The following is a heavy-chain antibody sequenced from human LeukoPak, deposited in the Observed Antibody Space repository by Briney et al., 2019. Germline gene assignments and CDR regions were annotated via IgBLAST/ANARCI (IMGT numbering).Heavy chain of an antibody. V-gene: IGHV5-51*01. CDR1: GYNFTSYW. CDR3: ARLPRDDSSGELDY. D-gene: IGHD3-22*01. CDR2: IYPGDSDT. J-gene: IGHJ4*02. Sequence: GESLKISCKGSGYNFTSYWIGWVRQMPGKGLEWMGIIYPGDSDTRYSPSFQGQVTISADKSISTANLQWSSLKASDTAMYYCARLPRDDSSGELDYWGQGTLVTVSS.